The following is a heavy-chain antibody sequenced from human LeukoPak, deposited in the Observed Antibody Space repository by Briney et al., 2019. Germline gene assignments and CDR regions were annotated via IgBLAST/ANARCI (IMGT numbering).Heavy chain of an antibody. CDR3: NTVVKSSGNYEVGLYHYALDV. CDR2: IRSKDYGGAT. D-gene: IGHD1-26*01. Sequence: GGSLRLSCAGSGFTFGDSTLSWVRQAPRKGLEWVGFIRSKDYGGATEYAASVKGRFTISRDDSKNIAYLQMDRLTIEDTAVYYCNTVVKSSGNYEVGLYHYALDVWGQGTTVTVSS. J-gene: IGHJ6*02. CDR1: GFTFGDST. V-gene: IGHV3-49*04.